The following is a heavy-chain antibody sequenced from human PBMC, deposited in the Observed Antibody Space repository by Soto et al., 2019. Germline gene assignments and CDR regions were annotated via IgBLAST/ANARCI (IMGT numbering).Heavy chain of an antibody. Sequence: PGGSLRLSCAASGFSFSTYLMSGVRQAPGKGLEWVANIKQGGNEKFYVDSVKGRFTISRDNDKKSLYLQMDSLRVEDTAVYYCVGALTYEVPYYYYGMDVWGQGTTVTVSS. J-gene: IGHJ6*02. CDR3: VGALTYEVPYYYYGMDV. CDR2: IKQGGNEK. D-gene: IGHD3-16*01. CDR1: GFSFSTYL. V-gene: IGHV3-7*01.